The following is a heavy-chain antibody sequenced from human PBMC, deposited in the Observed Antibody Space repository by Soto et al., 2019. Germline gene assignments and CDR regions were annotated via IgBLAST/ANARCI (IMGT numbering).Heavy chain of an antibody. D-gene: IGHD3-10*01. CDR3: TRARSGNYYDSGSHFDY. V-gene: IGHV6-1*01. CDR1: GDSVSSNSAA. J-gene: IGHJ4*02. CDR2: TYYRSKWYN. Sequence: PSQALSLTCDIAGDSVSSNSAAWNWIRQSPSRGLEWLGRTYYRSKWYNDYAVSVKSRITINPDTSKNQFSLQLNSVTPEDTAVYYCTRARSGNYYDSGSHFDYWGQGTLVTVSS.